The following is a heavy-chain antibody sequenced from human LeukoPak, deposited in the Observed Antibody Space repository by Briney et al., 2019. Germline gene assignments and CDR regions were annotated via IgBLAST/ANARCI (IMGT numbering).Heavy chain of an antibody. V-gene: IGHV4-59*01. CDR3: ARSSLEVFDY. J-gene: IGHJ4*02. Sequence: SETVSLTCTVSGGSISSYYWSWIRQPPGKGLEWIGYIYYSGSTNYNPSLKSRVTISVDTSKNQFSLKLSSVTAADTAVYYCARSSLEVFDYWGQGTLVTVSS. CDR2: IYYSGST. D-gene: IGHD3-3*01. CDR1: GGSISSYY.